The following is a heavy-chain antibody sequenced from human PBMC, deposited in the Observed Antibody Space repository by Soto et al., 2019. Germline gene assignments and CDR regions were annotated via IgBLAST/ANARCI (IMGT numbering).Heavy chain of an antibody. CDR3: AREVQFHSPAFVY. CDR2: ISPMFGAA. J-gene: IGHJ4*02. Sequence: QVQLVQSGAEMKTPGSSVKVSCQSSGGTFNTYAMNWVRQAPGQGPEWMGDISPMFGAANYAPNFQGRVTITADESTGTVYMQLSSLKSEDTALYFCAREVQFHSPAFVYWGQGTMVTVSS. CDR1: GGTFNTYA. D-gene: IGHD2-15*01. V-gene: IGHV1-69*19.